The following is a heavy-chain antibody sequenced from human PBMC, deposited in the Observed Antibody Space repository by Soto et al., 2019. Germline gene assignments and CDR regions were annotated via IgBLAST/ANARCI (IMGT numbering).Heavy chain of an antibody. CDR1: GGTFSSYA. CDR2: IIPIFGTA. D-gene: IGHD3-10*01. Sequence: QVQLVQSGAEVKKPGSSVKVSCKASGGTFSSYAINWVRQARGQGLEWMGGIIPIFGTADCAQKFQGRVTITADESTSTAYMELSSLRSEDTAVYYCATNGFGETYYYGMDVWGQGTTVTVSS. J-gene: IGHJ6*02. V-gene: IGHV1-69*12. CDR3: ATNGFGETYYYGMDV.